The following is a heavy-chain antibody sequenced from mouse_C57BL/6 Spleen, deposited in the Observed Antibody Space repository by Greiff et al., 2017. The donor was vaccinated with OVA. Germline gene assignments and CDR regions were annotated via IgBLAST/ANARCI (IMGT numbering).Heavy chain of an antibody. V-gene: IGHV1-50*01. CDR2: IDPSDSYT. D-gene: IGHD2-4*01. J-gene: IGHJ3*01. CDR1: GYTFTSYW. CDR3: ARRDYEAWFAY. Sequence: VQLQQPGAELVKPGASVTLSCKASGYTFTSYWMQWVKQRPGQGLEWIGEIDPSDSYTNYNQKFKGKATLTVDTSASTAYMQLSSLTSEDSAVYYCARRDYEAWFAYWGQGTLVTVSA.